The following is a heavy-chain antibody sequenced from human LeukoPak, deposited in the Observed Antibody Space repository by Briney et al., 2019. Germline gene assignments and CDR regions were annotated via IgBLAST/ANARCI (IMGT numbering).Heavy chain of an antibody. V-gene: IGHV4-39*07. CDR3: ARGVQDSSGFFYSLDY. D-gene: IGHD3-22*01. CDR1: GGSISGNSYY. J-gene: IGHJ4*02. Sequence: SETLSLTCTVSGGSISGNSYYWGWIRQPPGKGLEWIGSIYYSGNTFYNPSLKSRVTISVDTSKNQFSLRLSSVTAADTAVYYCARGVQDSSGFFYSLDYWGQGTLVTVSS. CDR2: IYYSGNT.